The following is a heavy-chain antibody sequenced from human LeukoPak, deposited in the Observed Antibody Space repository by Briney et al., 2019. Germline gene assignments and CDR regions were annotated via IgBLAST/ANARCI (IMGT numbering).Heavy chain of an antibody. J-gene: IGHJ4*02. CDR3: ARALYYYDSSGYEPQIDY. CDR2: IIPILGIA. CDR1: GGTFSSYA. V-gene: IGHV1-69*04. D-gene: IGHD3-22*01. Sequence: ASVKVSCKASGGTFSSYAISWVRQAPGQGLEWMGRIIPILGIANYAQKFQGRVTITADKSTSTAYMELSSLRSEDTAVYYCARALYYYDSSGYEPQIDYWGQGTLVTVSS.